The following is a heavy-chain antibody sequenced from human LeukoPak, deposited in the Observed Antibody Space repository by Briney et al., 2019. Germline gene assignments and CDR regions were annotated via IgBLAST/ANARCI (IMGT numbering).Heavy chain of an antibody. CDR1: RFTFSSYG. CDR3: ARDPYYYNSSGYYSTDY. V-gene: IGHV3-48*02. J-gene: IGHJ4*02. D-gene: IGHD3-22*01. CDR2: ISDSTSSK. Sequence: GGSLRLSCAASRFTFSSYGMNWVSQAPGKGLEWVSYISDSTSSKYYADSVKGRFTISRDNAENSLYLQMNSLRDEDTAVYYCARDPYYYNSSGYYSTDYWGQGTLVTVSS.